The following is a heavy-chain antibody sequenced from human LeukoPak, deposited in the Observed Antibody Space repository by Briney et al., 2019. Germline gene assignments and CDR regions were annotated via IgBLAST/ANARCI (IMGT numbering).Heavy chain of an antibody. Sequence: PSETLSLTCTVSGRSISSYYWSWLRQPPGKGLEWIGYIYYSGSTNYNPSLKSRVTISVDTSKNQFSLKLSSVTAADKAVYYCARADYYDSSGYATYYYYYYMDVWGKGTTVTISS. J-gene: IGHJ6*03. CDR3: ARADYYDSSGYATYYYYYYMDV. CDR2: IYYSGST. V-gene: IGHV4-59*01. CDR1: GRSISSYY. D-gene: IGHD3-22*01.